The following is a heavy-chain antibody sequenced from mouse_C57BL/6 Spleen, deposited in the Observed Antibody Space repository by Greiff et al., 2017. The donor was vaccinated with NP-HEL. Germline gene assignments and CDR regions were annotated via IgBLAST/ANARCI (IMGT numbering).Heavy chain of an antibody. CDR3: ARGGPSGYVGIWFAY. V-gene: IGHV1-53*01. J-gene: IGHJ3*01. Sequence: QVQLQQPGTELVKPGASVKLSCKASGYTFTSYWMHWVKQRPGQGLEWIGNINPSNGGTNYNEKFKSKATLTVDKSSSTAYMQLSSLTSEDAAVYYCARGGPSGYVGIWFAYWGQGTLVTVSA. CDR1: GYTFTSYW. CDR2: INPSNGGT. D-gene: IGHD3-2*02.